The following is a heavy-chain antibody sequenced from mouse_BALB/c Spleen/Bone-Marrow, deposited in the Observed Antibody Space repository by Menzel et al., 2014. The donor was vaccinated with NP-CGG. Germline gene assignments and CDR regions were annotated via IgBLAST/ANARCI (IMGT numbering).Heavy chain of an antibody. V-gene: IGHV5-6-3*01. D-gene: IGHD2-4*01. J-gene: IGHJ3*01. CDR2: INSNGGST. CDR3: GRDNYYDYDGFAY. CDR1: GFTFSSYG. Sequence: EVKLVESGGGLVQPGGSLKISCAASGFTFSSYGMSWVRQTPDKRLDLVATINSNGGSTYYPDSVKGRFTISRGNAKNTLYLQMSSLKSEDTAMYYCGRDNYYDYDGFAYWGQGTLVTVSA.